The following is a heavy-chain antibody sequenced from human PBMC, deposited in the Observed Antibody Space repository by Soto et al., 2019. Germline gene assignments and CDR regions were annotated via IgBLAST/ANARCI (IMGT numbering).Heavy chain of an antibody. CDR2: ISSSSSTI. CDR1: GFTFSSYS. Sequence: EVQLVESGGGLVQPGGSLRLSCAASGFTFSSYSMNWVRQAPGKGLEWVSYISSSSSTIYYADSVKGRFTISRDNAKNSLYLQMNSLRAEDTAAYYCARDPYCIGGSCYPPRAEYFQHWGQGTLVTVSS. J-gene: IGHJ1*01. D-gene: IGHD2-15*01. V-gene: IGHV3-48*01. CDR3: ARDPYCIGGSCYPPRAEYFQH.